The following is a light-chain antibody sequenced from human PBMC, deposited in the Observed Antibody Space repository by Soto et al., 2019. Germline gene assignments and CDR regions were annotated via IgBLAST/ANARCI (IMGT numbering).Light chain of an antibody. CDR1: ESISSW. J-gene: IGKJ4*01. V-gene: IGKV1-5*03. Sequence: DIQMTQFPSTLSASVGDRVTITCRASESISSWLAWYQQKPGKAPKILIYKASTLQSGVPSRFTGSGSGTEFTHPISSLQPDDFATYYCQHYSVFPLTFGGGTKVEIK. CDR2: KAS. CDR3: QHYSVFPLT.